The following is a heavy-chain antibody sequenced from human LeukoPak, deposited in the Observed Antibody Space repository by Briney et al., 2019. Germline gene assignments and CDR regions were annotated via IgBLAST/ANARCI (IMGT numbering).Heavy chain of an antibody. D-gene: IGHD1-26*01. J-gene: IGHJ5*02. CDR2: IYYSGST. CDR3: ARVGAESGSYLNWFDP. V-gene: IGHV4-59*01. Sequence: SETLSLTCTVSGGSISSYYWSWIRQPPGKGLEWLGYIYYSGSTNYNPSLKSRVTISVDTSKNQFSLKLSSVTAADTAVYYCARVGAESGSYLNWFDPWGQGTLVTVSA. CDR1: GGSISSYY.